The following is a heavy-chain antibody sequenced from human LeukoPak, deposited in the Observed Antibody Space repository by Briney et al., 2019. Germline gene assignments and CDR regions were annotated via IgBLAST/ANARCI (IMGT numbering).Heavy chain of an antibody. D-gene: IGHD2-2*02. CDR1: GYTFTSYG. V-gene: IGHV1-18*01. Sequence: ASVKVSCKASGYTFTSYGISWVRQAPGQGLEWMGWISAYNGDTDYVQKLQGRVTMTTDTSTSTAYMELTSLRSDDTAVYYCARDCFGSTNCYTDYWGQGTLVTVSS. CDR3: ARDCFGSTNCYTDY. J-gene: IGHJ4*02. CDR2: ISAYNGDT.